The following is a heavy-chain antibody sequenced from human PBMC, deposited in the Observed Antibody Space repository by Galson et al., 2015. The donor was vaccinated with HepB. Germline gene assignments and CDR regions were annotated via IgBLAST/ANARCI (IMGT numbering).Heavy chain of an antibody. D-gene: IGHD5-24*01. CDR1: GFTFSTYW. CDR3: ARGTIETPGMDV. V-gene: IGHV3-7*04. Sequence: LRLSCAASGFTFSTYWMNWVRQAPGKGLEWVANIKQDGNEKYYVDSVKGRFTISRDNAKNSLYLQMNSLRAEDTAVYYCARGTIETPGMDVWGQGTTVTVSS. J-gene: IGHJ6*02. CDR2: IKQDGNEK.